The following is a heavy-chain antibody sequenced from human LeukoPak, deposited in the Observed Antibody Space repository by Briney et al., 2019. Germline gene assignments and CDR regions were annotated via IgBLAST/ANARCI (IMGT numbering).Heavy chain of an antibody. CDR2: ISYDGDTT. CDR1: GFTFSSYG. V-gene: IGHV3-30*19. Sequence: PGGSLRLSCAASGFTFSSYGMHWVRQAPGKGLDWVTIISYDGDTTYYADSVKGRFTISRDNSKNMLYLQMNSLKIEDTAVYYCAGGSGYFAAPDYWGLGTLVTVSS. CDR3: AGGSGYFAAPDY. D-gene: IGHD3-22*01. J-gene: IGHJ4*02.